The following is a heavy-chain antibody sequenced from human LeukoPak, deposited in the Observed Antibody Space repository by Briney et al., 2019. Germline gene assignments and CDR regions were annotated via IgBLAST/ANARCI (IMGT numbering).Heavy chain of an antibody. CDR2: INGDGRNI. Sequence: GGSLRLSCVASGFTFSSYWMHCVRQDPRKGLVWVSRINGDGRNINYADSVRGRFTISRDNAKNTLYLQMNTLRVEDTAVYYCAKGLGGGNWDYYFDYWGQGTLVTVSS. J-gene: IGHJ4*02. D-gene: IGHD4-23*01. V-gene: IGHV3-74*01. CDR1: GFTFSSYW. CDR3: AKGLGGGNWDYYFDY.